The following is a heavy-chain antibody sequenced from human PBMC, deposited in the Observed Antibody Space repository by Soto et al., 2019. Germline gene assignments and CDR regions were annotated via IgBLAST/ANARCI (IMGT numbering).Heavy chain of an antibody. CDR1: GFTFSSYA. J-gene: IGHJ3*02. CDR2: ISYDGSNK. CDR3: ARDPGYCSGGSCHPDAFDI. Sequence: GGSLRLSCAASGFTFSSYAMHWVRQAPGKGLEWVAVISYDGSNKYYADSVKGRFTISRDNSKNTLYLQMNSLRAEDTAVYYCARDPGYCSGGSCHPDAFDIWGQGTMVTVS. V-gene: IGHV3-30-3*01. D-gene: IGHD2-15*01.